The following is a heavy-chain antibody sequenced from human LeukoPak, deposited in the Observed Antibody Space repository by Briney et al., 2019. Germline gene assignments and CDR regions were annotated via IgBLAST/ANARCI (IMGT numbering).Heavy chain of an antibody. CDR3: ARDTVPAAINLYYYYYMDV. CDR2: ISSSGSTI. D-gene: IGHD2-2*01. CDR1: GFTFSDYY. Sequence: GGSLRLSCAASGFTFSDYYMSWIRQAPGKGLEWVSYISSSGSTIYYADSVKGRFTISRDNAKNSLYLQMNSLRAEDKAVYYCARDTVPAAINLYYYYYMDVWGKGTTVTVSS. V-gene: IGHV3-11*01. J-gene: IGHJ6*03.